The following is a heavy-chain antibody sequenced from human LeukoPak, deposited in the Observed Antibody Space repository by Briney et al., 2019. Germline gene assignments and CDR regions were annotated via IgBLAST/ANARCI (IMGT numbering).Heavy chain of an antibody. CDR3: AKDLAVAFSKNQNYYSYYYMDV. CDR1: GFTFSHAW. V-gene: IGHV3-23*01. CDR2: ISGSGGST. Sequence: GGSLRLSCAVSGFTFSHAWMTWVRQAPGKGLEWVSAISGSGGSTYYADSVKGRFTISRDNSKNTLYLQMNSLRAEDTAVYYCAKDLAVAFSKNQNYYSYYYMDVWGKGTTVTVSS. J-gene: IGHJ6*03. D-gene: IGHD4-11*01.